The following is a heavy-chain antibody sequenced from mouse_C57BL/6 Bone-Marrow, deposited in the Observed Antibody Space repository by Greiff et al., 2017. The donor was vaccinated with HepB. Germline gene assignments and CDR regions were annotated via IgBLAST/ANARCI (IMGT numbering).Heavy chain of an antibody. CDR1: GYTFTSYG. D-gene: IGHD2-3*01. CDR2: IYPRSGNT. CDR3: ARDGYYVPYGYFDV. J-gene: IGHJ1*03. V-gene: IGHV1-81*01. Sequence: VQLQQSGAELARPGASVKLSCKASGYTFTSYGISWVKQRTGQGLEWIGEIYPRSGNTYYNEKFKGKATLTADKSSSTAYMELRSLTSEDSAVYFCARDGYYVPYGYFDVWGTGTTVTVSS.